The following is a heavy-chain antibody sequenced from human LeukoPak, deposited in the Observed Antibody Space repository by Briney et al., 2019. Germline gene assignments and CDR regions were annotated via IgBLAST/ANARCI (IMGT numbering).Heavy chain of an antibody. CDR3: ARYSGSFHGFDF. CDR1: GFTFSNAW. D-gene: IGHD6-6*01. V-gene: IGHV3-7*05. Sequence: GGSLRLSCAASGFTFSNAWMTWVRQAPEKGLEWVANIKQDGSEEYYVDSVKGRFTISRDNAKNSVYLQMSSLRAEDTAVYWCARYSGSFHGFDFWGHGAMVTVSS. CDR2: IKQDGSEE. J-gene: IGHJ3*01.